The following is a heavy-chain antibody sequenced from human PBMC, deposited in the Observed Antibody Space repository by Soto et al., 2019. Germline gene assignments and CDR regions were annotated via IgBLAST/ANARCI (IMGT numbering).Heavy chain of an antibody. V-gene: IGHV4-39*01. CDR2: IYNSATT. CDR3: GRVVIAATRHPDFDC. CDR1: GGSVNSPNYY. J-gene: IGHJ4*02. D-gene: IGHD2-15*01. Sequence: KPSETLSLTCTVSGGSVNSPNYYWGWVRQPPGKGLEWIGSIYNSATTYYNPSLKTRVTISADTSRNQFSLNLRSVTAADTAMYYCGRVVIAATRHPDFDCWGQGALVTVS.